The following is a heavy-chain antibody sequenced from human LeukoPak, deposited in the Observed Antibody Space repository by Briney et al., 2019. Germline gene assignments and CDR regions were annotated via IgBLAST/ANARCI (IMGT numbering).Heavy chain of an antibody. CDR1: GGTFSSYA. D-gene: IGHD3-10*01. Sequence: ASVKVSCEASGGTFSSYAISWVRQAPGQGLEWMGRIIPILGIANYAQKFQGRVTITADKSTSTAYMELSSLRSEDTAVYYCARERGTMVRGVPKGAFDIWGQGTMVTVSS. V-gene: IGHV1-69*04. J-gene: IGHJ3*02. CDR3: ARERGTMVRGVPKGAFDI. CDR2: IIPILGIA.